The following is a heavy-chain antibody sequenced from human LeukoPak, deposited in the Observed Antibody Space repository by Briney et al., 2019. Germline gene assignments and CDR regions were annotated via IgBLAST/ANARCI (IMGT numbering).Heavy chain of an antibody. D-gene: IGHD6-19*01. CDR2: FDPEDGET. V-gene: IGHV1-24*01. Sequence: ASVKVSCKVSGYTLTELSMHWVRQAPGKGLEWMGGFDPEDGETIYAQMFQGRVTMTEDTSTDTAYMELSSLRSEDTAVYYCATWGNPNSSGWYGDAFDIWGQGTMVTVSS. CDR1: GYTLTELS. CDR3: ATWGNPNSSGWYGDAFDI. J-gene: IGHJ3*02.